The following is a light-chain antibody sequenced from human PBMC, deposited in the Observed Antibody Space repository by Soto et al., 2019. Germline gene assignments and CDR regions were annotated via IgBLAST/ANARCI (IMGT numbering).Light chain of an antibody. CDR3: QQYLSYPIT. CDR2: KAS. CDR1: QSLSSW. Sequence: DIQMTQSPSTLSASVGDRVTITCRASQSLSSWLAWYQQKPGKAPKSLIYKASSLESGVPSRFSGSGSGTEFTLTISSLRPDDFATYYCQQYLSYPITFGQGTRLEIK. V-gene: IGKV1-5*03. J-gene: IGKJ5*01.